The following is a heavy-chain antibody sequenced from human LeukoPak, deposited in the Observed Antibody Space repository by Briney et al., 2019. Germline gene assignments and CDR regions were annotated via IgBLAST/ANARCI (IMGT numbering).Heavy chain of an antibody. CDR1: GFTFSNAW. CDR3: ARVLEGYGSGSYDY. CDR2: IWYDGSNK. D-gene: IGHD3-10*01. J-gene: IGHJ4*02. Sequence: PGGSLRLSCAASGFTFSNAWMSWVRQAPGKGLEWVAVIWYDGSNKYYADSVKGRFTISRDNSKNTLYLQMNSLRAEDTAVYYCARVLEGYGSGSYDYWGQGTLVTVSS. V-gene: IGHV3-33*08.